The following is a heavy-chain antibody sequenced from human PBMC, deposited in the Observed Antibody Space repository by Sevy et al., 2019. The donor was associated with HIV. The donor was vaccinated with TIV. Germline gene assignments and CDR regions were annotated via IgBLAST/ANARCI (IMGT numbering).Heavy chain of an antibody. CDR2: ISGGGAAI. CDR3: ARDPFHFLRGCF. J-gene: IGHJ4*02. Sequence: LSLTCAASGLALSDYYMAWIRQAPGKGLEWVSYISGGGAAIYYADSVKGRFTISRDNAKATLHLQMNSLRVDDTAVYFCARDPFHFLRGCFWGQGTQVTVSS. V-gene: IGHV3-11*01. D-gene: IGHD3-10*01. CDR1: GLALSDYY.